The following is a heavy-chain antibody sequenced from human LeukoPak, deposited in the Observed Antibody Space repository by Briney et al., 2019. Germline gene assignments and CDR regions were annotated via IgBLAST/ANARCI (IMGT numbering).Heavy chain of an antibody. CDR1: GGSISSGGYY. D-gene: IGHD7-27*01. CDR2: IYYSGST. Sequence: SQTLSLTCTVSGGSISSGGYYWSWIRQPPGKGLEWIGYIYYSGSTNYNPSLKSRVTISVDTSKNQFSLKLSSVTAADTAVYYCARDPGVNYGMDVWGQGTTVTVSS. CDR3: ARDPGVNYGMDV. J-gene: IGHJ6*02. V-gene: IGHV4-61*08.